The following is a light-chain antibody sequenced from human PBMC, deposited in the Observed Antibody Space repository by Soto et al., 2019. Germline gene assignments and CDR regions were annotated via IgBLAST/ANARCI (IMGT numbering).Light chain of an antibody. CDR3: QQYDNSPLP. CDR2: TAS. V-gene: IGKV3-20*01. Sequence: IVLTKSPGILSLSPGDGATLSCRASQSLSRNYLAWYQHKPGQAPSLLIYTASKRATGVPPRFSGSGSGTDFTLTISRLEADNFPLYYCQQYDNSPLPFGQAAKVEI. J-gene: IGKJ1*01. CDR1: QSLSRNY.